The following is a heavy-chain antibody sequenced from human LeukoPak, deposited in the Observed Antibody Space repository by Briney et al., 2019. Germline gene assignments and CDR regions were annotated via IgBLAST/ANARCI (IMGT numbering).Heavy chain of an antibody. CDR2: INHSGST. J-gene: IGHJ4*02. Sequence: PSETLSLTCAVYGGSFSGYYWSWIRQPPGKGLEWIGEINHSGSTNYNPSLKSRVTISVDTSKNQFSLKLSSVTAADTAVYYCARGSEGYGYGPFDYWGQGTLVTVSS. D-gene: IGHD5-18*01. CDR3: ARGSEGYGYGPFDY. V-gene: IGHV4-34*01. CDR1: GGSFSGYY.